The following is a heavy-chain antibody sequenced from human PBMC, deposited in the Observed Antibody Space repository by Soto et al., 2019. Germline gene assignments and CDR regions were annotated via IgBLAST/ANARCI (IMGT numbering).Heavy chain of an antibody. CDR3: ASNVAADDALDV. Sequence: SVSCAGSGGVVRRGGYSLTWIRQPPGKGLEWIGYIYHSGNTYYNPSLKSRFTISGDRSKNQFTLNLSSVTAADTAVYYCASNVAADDALDVSGQGTMVSVSS. V-gene: IGHV4-30-2*01. CDR2: IYHSGNT. J-gene: IGHJ3*01. CDR1: GGVVRRGGYS. D-gene: IGHD2-15*01.